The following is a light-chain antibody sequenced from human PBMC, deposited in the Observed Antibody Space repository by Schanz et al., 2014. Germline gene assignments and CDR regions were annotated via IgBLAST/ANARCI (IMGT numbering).Light chain of an antibody. CDR2: KAS. J-gene: IGKJ4*01. V-gene: IGKV1-5*03. CDR3: QQYKSYSPLT. Sequence: DIQMTQSPSTLSASVGDRVTITCRASQSIRNWLAWYQQKPGKAPKLLICKASSLESGVPSRFSGSGSGTEFTLTISSLQPDDFATYYCQQYKSYSPLTFGGGTNVEIK. CDR1: QSIRNW.